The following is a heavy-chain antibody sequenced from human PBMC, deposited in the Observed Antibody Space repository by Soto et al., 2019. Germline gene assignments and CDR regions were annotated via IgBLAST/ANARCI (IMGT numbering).Heavy chain of an antibody. CDR3: ARRMHSSSWYYYCGMDV. Sequence: GESLKISCKGSGYSFTSYWISWVRQMPGKGLEWMGRIDPSDSYTNYSPSFQGHVTISADKSISTAYLQWSSLKASDTAMYYCARRMHSSSWYYYCGMDVWGQGTTVSVSS. J-gene: IGHJ6*02. CDR1: GYSFTSYW. V-gene: IGHV5-10-1*01. D-gene: IGHD6-13*01. CDR2: IDPSDSYT.